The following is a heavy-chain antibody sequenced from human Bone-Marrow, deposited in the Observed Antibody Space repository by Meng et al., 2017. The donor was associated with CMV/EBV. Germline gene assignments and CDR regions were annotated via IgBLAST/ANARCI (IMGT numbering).Heavy chain of an antibody. CDR3: ARRAGGDSRSLDY. J-gene: IGHJ4*02. CDR2: IYPGDSDT. D-gene: IGHD2-21*02. Sequence: GESLKISCKGSGYSFTNYWIGWVRQMPGKGLEWMGIIYPGDSDTRYSPSFKGQVTISADKSISTVYLQWSSLKASDTAMYYCARRAGGDSRSLDYWGQGTLVTVSS. CDR1: GYSFTNYW. V-gene: IGHV5-51*01.